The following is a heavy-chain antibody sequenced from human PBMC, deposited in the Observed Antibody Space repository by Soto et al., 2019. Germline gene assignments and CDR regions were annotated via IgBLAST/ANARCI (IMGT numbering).Heavy chain of an antibody. V-gene: IGHV3-30-3*01. CDR3: ARAQAWGYDFWTHFDY. CDR1: GFTFSSYA. D-gene: IGHD3-3*01. Sequence: PGGSLRLSCAASGFTFSSYAMHWVRQAPGKGLEWVAVISYDGSNKYYADSVKGRFTISRDNSKNTLYLQMNSLRAEDTAVYYCARAQAWGYDFWTHFDYWGQGTLVTVSS. CDR2: ISYDGSNK. J-gene: IGHJ4*02.